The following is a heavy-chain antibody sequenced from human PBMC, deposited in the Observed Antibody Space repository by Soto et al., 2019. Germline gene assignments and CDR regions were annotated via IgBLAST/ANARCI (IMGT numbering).Heavy chain of an antibody. CDR2: IKSDGSGT. V-gene: IGHV3-74*01. D-gene: IGHD3-22*01. J-gene: IGHJ4*02. CDR3: ARGDGDGYDGNGYLGRH. CDR1: GFTFSSYW. Sequence: EVQLVESGGGLVQRGESLTLSCAASGFTFSSYWMHWVRQAPGKGLVWVSRIKSDGSGTYYAESVKGRVTISRDNAKNTIYPQMRSLRIEDKVVYFCARGDGDGYDGNGYLGRHWGQGTLVTVSS.